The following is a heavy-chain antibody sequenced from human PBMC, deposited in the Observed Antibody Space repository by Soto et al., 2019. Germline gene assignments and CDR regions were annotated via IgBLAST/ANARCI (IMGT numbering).Heavy chain of an antibody. CDR1: GFTFSSYG. D-gene: IGHD4-4*01. J-gene: IGHJ6*02. CDR3: AKYYYSNYVYYYYGMDV. CDR2: ISYDGSNK. V-gene: IGHV3-30*18. Sequence: QPGGSLRLSCAASGFTFSSYGMHWVRQAPGKGLEWVAVISYDGSNKYYADSVKGRFTISRDNSKNTLYLQMNSLRAEDTAVYYCAKYYYSNYVYYYYGMDVWGQGTTVTVSS.